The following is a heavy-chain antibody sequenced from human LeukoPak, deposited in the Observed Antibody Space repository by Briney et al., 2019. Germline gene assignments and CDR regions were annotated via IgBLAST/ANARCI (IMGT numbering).Heavy chain of an antibody. Sequence: ASVKVSCKASGGTFSSYAISWVRQAPGQGLEWMAGIIPIFGTPNYAQKFQGRVTITADESTSTAYMELSSLRSEDTAVYYCARGRDVGYCSITSCSNYYYYYYMDVWGKGTTVTVSS. V-gene: IGHV1-69*13. CDR3: ARGRDVGYCSITSCSNYYYYYYMDV. D-gene: IGHD2-2*01. CDR2: IIPIFGTP. J-gene: IGHJ6*03. CDR1: GGTFSSYA.